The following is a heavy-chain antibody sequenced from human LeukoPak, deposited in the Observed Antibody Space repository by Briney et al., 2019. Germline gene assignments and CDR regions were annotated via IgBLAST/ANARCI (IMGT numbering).Heavy chain of an antibody. CDR2: IIPILGIA. CDR1: GFTFSSYA. CDR3: ATESRRDGYY. J-gene: IGHJ4*02. D-gene: IGHD5-12*01. V-gene: IGHV1-69*04. Sequence: GGSLRLSCAASGFTFSSYAMSWVRQAPVQGLEWMGRIIPILGIANYAQKFQGRVTITADKSTSTAYMELSSLRSEDTAVYYCATESRRDGYYWGQGTLVTVSS.